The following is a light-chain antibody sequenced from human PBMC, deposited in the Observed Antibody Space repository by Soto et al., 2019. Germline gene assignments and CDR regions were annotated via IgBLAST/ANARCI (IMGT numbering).Light chain of an antibody. Sequence: EIVLTQSPATLSLSPGERATLSCRASQAISSHLAWYQQKPGQSPRLLIYDASNRATGIPAKFSGSGSGTDFTLTISSLEPEDVALYYCQQRSSWPPTFGGGTKVEL. CDR3: QQRSSWPPT. CDR2: DAS. CDR1: QAISSH. J-gene: IGKJ4*01. V-gene: IGKV3-11*01.